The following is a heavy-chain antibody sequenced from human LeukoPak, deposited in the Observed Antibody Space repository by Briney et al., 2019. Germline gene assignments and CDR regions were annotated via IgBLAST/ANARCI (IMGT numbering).Heavy chain of an antibody. CDR1: GFTFSSYS. D-gene: IGHD6-19*01. J-gene: IGHJ4*02. CDR2: ISSSSSNI. CDR3: ARVGRSGWTVDY. Sequence: GGSLSLSCAAYGFTFSSYSMNWVRQPPGKGLEWVSYISSSSSNIYHADSVKGRFTISRDNAKNSLHLQMNSLRAEDTAVYYCARVGRSGWTVDYWGQGTLVTVSS. V-gene: IGHV3-48*04.